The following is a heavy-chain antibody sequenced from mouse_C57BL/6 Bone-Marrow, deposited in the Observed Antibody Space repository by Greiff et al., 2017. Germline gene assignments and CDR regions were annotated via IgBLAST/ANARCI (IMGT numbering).Heavy chain of an antibody. Sequence: VQLQQSGAELVRPGASVKLSCTASGFNIKDDYMHWVKQRPEQGLEWIGWIDPENGDTEYASKFQGKATITADTSSNTAYLQLSSLTSEDTAVYYCTTYYYGSWGYWGQGTTLTDAS. D-gene: IGHD1-1*01. V-gene: IGHV14-4*01. CDR3: TTYYYGSWGY. CDR1: GFNIKDDY. J-gene: IGHJ2*01. CDR2: IDPENGDT.